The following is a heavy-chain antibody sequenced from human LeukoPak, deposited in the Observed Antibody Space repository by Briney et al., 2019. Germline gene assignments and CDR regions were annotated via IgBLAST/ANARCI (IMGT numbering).Heavy chain of an antibody. Sequence: GALRLSCAASGFTFSSYNINWVRQAPGKGLEWVSYISSSRRTISYADSVKGRFTISRDISKNTLYLQMNSLRAEDTAVYYCASGYSRIWFDPWGQGTLVTVSS. V-gene: IGHV3-48*01. D-gene: IGHD5-12*01. CDR2: ISSSRRTI. CDR3: ASGYSRIWFDP. J-gene: IGHJ5*02. CDR1: GFTFSSYN.